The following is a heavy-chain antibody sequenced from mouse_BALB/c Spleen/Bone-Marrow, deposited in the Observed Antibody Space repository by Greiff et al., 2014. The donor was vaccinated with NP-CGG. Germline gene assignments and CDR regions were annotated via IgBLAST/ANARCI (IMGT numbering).Heavy chain of an antibody. J-gene: IGHJ1*01. CDR2: INPINGDT. CDR3: AMGVRLYWYFDV. V-gene: IGHV1-26*01. Sequence: EVQLQQSGPKLVKPGASVKMSCKASGYTFTDYYMKWVKQSHGESLEWIGDINPINGDTFYNQKFKGKATLTVDKSSSTAYMQLDSLTSEDSAVYYCAMGVRLYWYFDVWGAGTTVTVSS. CDR1: GYTFTDYY. D-gene: IGHD2-14*01.